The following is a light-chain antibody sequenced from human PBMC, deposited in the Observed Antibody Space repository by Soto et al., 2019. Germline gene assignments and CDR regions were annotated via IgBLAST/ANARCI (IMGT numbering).Light chain of an antibody. CDR2: GNS. J-gene: IGLJ2*01. V-gene: IGLV1-40*01. CDR3: QSYDTSLSGVV. Sequence: QSVLTQPPSVSGAPGQRVTISCTGSSSSIGAGFDVHWYQHLPGTAPKVLIYGNSNRPSGVPDRFSGSKSGTSASLAITGLQAEDEADYYCQSYDTSLSGVVFGGGTKLTVL. CDR1: SSSIGAGFD.